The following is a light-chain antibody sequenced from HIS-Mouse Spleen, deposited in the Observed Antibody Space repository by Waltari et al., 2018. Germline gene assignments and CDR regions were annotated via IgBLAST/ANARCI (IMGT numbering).Light chain of an antibody. V-gene: IGLV3-19*01. CDR2: GKK. Sequence: SSELTQDPAVSVALGQTVRITCQGDSLRSYYARWYQQKPGQAPVLVIYGKKNRPSGTPDLVSGSSSGNTASLTITWAQAEDESDYYCNSRDSSGNHVVFGGGTKLTVL. CDR3: NSRDSSGNHVV. CDR1: SLRSYY. J-gene: IGLJ2*01.